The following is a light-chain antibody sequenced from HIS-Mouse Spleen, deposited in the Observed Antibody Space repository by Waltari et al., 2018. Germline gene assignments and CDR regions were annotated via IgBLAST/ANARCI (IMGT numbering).Light chain of an antibody. V-gene: IGLV3-10*01. CDR3: YSTDSSGNHRV. CDR2: ADS. J-gene: IGLJ2*01. CDR1: ALPKKY. Sequence: SYELTQPPSVSVSPGQTARITCSGDALPKKYAYWYQQKSGQAPVLVNYADSKRPSGIHERFSGPSSGTMATLTISGAQVEDEADYYCYSTDSSGNHRVFGGGTKLTVL.